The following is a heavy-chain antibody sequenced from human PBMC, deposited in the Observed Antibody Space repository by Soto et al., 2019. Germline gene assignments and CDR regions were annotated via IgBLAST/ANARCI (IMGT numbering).Heavy chain of an antibody. CDR3: ARDTVACGWYVDGMDV. CDR1: GFTFSSYA. CDR2: ISYDGSNK. D-gene: IGHD6-19*01. V-gene: IGHV3-30-3*01. Sequence: QVQLVESGGGVVQPGRSLRLSCAASGFTFSSYAIHWVRQAPGKGLEWVAVISYDGSNKYYADSVKGRFTLSRDNSKNTLYLQMNSLRAEDTAVYYCARDTVACGWYVDGMDVWGQGTTVTVSS. J-gene: IGHJ6*02.